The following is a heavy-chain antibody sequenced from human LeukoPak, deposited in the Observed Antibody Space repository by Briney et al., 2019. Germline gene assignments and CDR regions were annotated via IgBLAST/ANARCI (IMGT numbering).Heavy chain of an antibody. D-gene: IGHD3-10*01. CDR1: GASISPYF. V-gene: IGHV4-59*01. CDR3: ARDDYRGVTNFDP. J-gene: IGHJ5*02. Sequence: SETLSLTCTVSGASISPYFWSWIRQPPGKGLEWLGYISYSGSTNYNPSPKSRVTISVDTSKNQFSLQLSSVTAADTAVYYCARDDYRGVTNFDPWGQGTLVTVSS. CDR2: ISYSGST.